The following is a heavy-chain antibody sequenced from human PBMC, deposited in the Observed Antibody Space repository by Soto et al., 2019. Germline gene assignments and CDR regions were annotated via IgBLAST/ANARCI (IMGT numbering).Heavy chain of an antibody. V-gene: IGHV4-59*01. Sequence: PSETLSLTCSVSGGSISDYYWSWIRQSPEKGLEYIAYSSYGGITNLNGALNGRVTMSIDTSKNQFSLKATSLTAADTAVYYCARDLLSQKPIGRGYIYVGQGWFDPWGQGTLVTVSS. D-gene: IGHD5-18*01. J-gene: IGHJ5*02. CDR3: ARDLLSQKPIGRGYIYVGQGWFDP. CDR1: GGSISDYY. CDR2: SSYGGIT.